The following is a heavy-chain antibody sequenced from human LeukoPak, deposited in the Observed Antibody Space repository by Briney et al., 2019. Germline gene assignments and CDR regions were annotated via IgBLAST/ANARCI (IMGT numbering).Heavy chain of an antibody. V-gene: IGHV3-7*01. CDR2: INQDGSEK. CDR1: GFSFSAYW. CDR3: ARDYGGSDFDY. Sequence: PGGSLRLSCAVSGFSFSAYWMNWVRRAPGKGLEWVANINQDGSEKHYVDSVKGRFTISRDNAKNSLYLQINSLSAEDTAVCYCARDYGGSDFDYWGQGTLVTVSS. J-gene: IGHJ4*02. D-gene: IGHD3-16*01.